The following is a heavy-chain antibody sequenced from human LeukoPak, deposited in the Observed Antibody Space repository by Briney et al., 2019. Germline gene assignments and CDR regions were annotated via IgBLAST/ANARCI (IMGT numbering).Heavy chain of an antibody. V-gene: IGHV1-2*02. CDR3: AAATITFAFDI. D-gene: IGHD5-12*01. CDR2: INPNSGGT. CDR1: GYTFTGYY. J-gene: IGHJ3*02. Sequence: ASVKVSCKASGYTFTGYYMHWVRQAPGQGLEWMGWINPNSGGTNYAQKFQGRVTMTRDTSISTAYMEMSRLRSDDAAVYYCAAATITFAFDIWGQGTMVTVSS.